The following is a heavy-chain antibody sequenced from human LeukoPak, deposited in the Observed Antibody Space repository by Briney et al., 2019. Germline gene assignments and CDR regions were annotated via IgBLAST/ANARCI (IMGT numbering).Heavy chain of an antibody. CDR1: GGTFSSYA. Sequence: ASVKVSCKASGGTFSSYAISWVRQAPGQGLEWMGRIIPIFGTANYAQKFQGRVTITTDESTSTAYMELSSLRSEDTAVYYCARGYYDSSGYSDYWGQGTLVTVSS. D-gene: IGHD3-22*01. CDR2: IIPIFGTA. V-gene: IGHV1-69*05. J-gene: IGHJ4*02. CDR3: ARGYYDSSGYSDY.